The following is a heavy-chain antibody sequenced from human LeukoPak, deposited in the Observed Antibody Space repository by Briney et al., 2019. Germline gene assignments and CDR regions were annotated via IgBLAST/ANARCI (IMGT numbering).Heavy chain of an antibody. V-gene: IGHV3-48*03. CDR2: ISSSGSTI. J-gene: IGHJ3*02. Sequence: SGGSLRLSCAASGFTFSTYEMNWVRQAPGKGLEWVSYISSSGSTIYYADSVKGRFTISRDNSKNTLYLQMNSLRADDTAVYYCAILELTSKNAFDMWGQGTMVAVSS. CDR1: GFTFSTYE. D-gene: IGHD5-24*01. CDR3: AILELTSKNAFDM.